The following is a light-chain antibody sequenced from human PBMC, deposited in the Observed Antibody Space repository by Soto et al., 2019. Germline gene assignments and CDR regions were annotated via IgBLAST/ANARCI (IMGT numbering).Light chain of an antibody. CDR1: QSIITS. J-gene: IGKJ1*01. CDR3: QHYNSYSEA. CDR2: DAS. V-gene: IGKV1-5*01. Sequence: DIQMTQSPSTLSASVGDSVTITCRASQSIITSLAWYQQKPGKAPKLLIYDASTLESGVPSRFSGSGSGTEFTLTIGSLQPDDFATYYCQHYNSYSEAFGQGTKVDIK.